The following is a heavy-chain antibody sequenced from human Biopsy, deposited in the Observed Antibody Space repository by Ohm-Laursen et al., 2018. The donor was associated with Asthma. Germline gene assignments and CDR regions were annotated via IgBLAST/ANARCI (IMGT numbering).Heavy chain of an antibody. CDR2: ISSSSSYI. CDR3: AKERYYDFWSGYPI. Sequence: SLRLSCAAFGFTFSNFAMTWVHQAPGKGLEWVSSISSSSSYIYYADSVKGRFTISRDNSKNTLYLQMNSLRAEDTAVYYCAKERYYDFWSGYPIWGQGTMVTVSS. D-gene: IGHD3-3*01. V-gene: IGHV3-21*01. CDR1: GFTFSNFA. J-gene: IGHJ3*02.